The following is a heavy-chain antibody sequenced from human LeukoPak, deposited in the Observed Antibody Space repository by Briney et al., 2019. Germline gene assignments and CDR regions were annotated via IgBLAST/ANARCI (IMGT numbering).Heavy chain of an antibody. CDR1: GYTFTGYY. D-gene: IGHD3-10*01. CDR2: INPNSGGT. Sequence: ASVKVSCKASGYTFTGYYMHWVRQAPGQGLERMGWINPNSGGTNYAQKFQGRVTMTRDTSISTAYMELSRLRSDDTAVYYCARVAMVRGGPDYWGQGTLVTVSS. J-gene: IGHJ4*02. V-gene: IGHV1-2*02. CDR3: ARVAMVRGGPDY.